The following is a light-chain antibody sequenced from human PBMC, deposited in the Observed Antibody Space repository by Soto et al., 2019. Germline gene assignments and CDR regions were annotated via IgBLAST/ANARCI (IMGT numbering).Light chain of an antibody. Sequence: SYELTQPPSMSVAPGQTATITCGGNNMGSKSVQWYQQKSGQAPVLVVYDDSDRPSGIPERFSGSNSGNTATLTISRVEAEDEADYSCQVWDSGPDHVVFGGGTKLTVL. V-gene: IGLV3-21*02. CDR3: QVWDSGPDHVV. CDR1: NMGSKS. J-gene: IGLJ2*01. CDR2: DDS.